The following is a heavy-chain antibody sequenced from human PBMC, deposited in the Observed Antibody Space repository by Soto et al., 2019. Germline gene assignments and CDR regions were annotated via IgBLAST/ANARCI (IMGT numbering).Heavy chain of an antibody. J-gene: IGHJ4*02. CDR3: ARDARGAWGVFDH. Sequence: EVQLVESGGGLVQPGGSLRLSCAASGFTLSTYWMHWVRQAPGKGLVWVSRINNDGSTTNYADAVKGRFTISRDNAKNTLYLQMNSLTAEDTAVYYCARDARGAWGVFDHWGQGTLVTVSS. V-gene: IGHV3-74*01. CDR2: INNDGSTT. CDR1: GFTLSTYW. D-gene: IGHD3-16*01.